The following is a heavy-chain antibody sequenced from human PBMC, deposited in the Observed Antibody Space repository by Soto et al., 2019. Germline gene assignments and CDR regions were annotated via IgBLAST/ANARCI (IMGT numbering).Heavy chain of an antibody. V-gene: IGHV4-31*03. Sequence: PSETLSLTCTVSGGSIRSGGYYWSWIRQHPGKGMKWIGYIYYSGSTYYNPSLKSRVTISVDTSKNQFSLKLSSVTAADTAAYYCAREGVVGCSSTSCYETYGMDVWGQGTTVTVSS. J-gene: IGHJ6*02. CDR1: GGSIRSGGYY. D-gene: IGHD2-2*01. CDR2: IYYSGST. CDR3: AREGVVGCSSTSCYETYGMDV.